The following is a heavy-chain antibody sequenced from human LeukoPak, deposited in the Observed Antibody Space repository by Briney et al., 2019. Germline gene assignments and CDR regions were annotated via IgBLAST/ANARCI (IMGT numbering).Heavy chain of an antibody. CDR1: EFTFSIYW. CDR2: INQDGSEK. CDR3: ARDPYNGYYGDDYYYYMDV. Sequence: GGSLRLSCTASEFTFSIYWMSWVRQAPGKGLEWVANINQDGSEKYYVDSVKGRFTISRDNAKNSLYLQMNSLRAEDTAVYYCARDPYNGYYGDDYYYYMDVWGKGTTVTISS. V-gene: IGHV3-7*01. D-gene: IGHD4-17*01. J-gene: IGHJ6*03.